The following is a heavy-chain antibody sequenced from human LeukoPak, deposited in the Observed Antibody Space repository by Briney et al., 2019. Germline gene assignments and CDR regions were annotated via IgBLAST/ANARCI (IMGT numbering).Heavy chain of an antibody. V-gene: IGHV4-38-2*02. CDR3: AREGVSYDILTGYYKGGFDY. CDR2: IYHSGST. D-gene: IGHD3-9*01. CDR1: GYSISSGYY. J-gene: IGHJ4*02. Sequence: SETLSLTCTVSGYSISSGYYWGWIRQPPGKGLEWIGSIYHSGSTYYNPSLKSRVTISVDTSKNQFSLKLSSVTAADTAVYYCAREGVSYDILTGYYKGGFDYWGQGTLVTVSS.